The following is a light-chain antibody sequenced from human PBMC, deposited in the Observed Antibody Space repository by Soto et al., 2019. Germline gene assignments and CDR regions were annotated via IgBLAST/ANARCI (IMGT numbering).Light chain of an antibody. CDR1: QSVSRD. V-gene: IGKV3-15*01. J-gene: IGKJ2*01. CDR2: AAS. CDR3: QQYNNWPPYT. Sequence: EIVMTQSPATLSVSPGESATLSCRASQSVSRDLAWYQQKPGQAPRLLIYAASTRATGIPARFSGSGSGTEFTLTISSLQSEDFAVYVCQQYNNWPPYTFGHGTKL.